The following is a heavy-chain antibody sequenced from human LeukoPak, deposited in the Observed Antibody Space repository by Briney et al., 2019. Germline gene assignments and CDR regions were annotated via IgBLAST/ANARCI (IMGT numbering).Heavy chain of an antibody. CDR2: IRSKANSYAT. V-gene: IGHV3-73*01. J-gene: IGHJ6*03. CDR3: TRFRYDFWSGYYYYMDV. D-gene: IGHD3-3*01. CDR1: GFTFSGSA. Sequence: GSLKLSCAASGFTFSGSAMHWVRQASGKGLEWVGRIRSKANSYATAYAASVKGRFTICRDDLKNTAYLQMNSLNTEDTAVYYCTRFRYDFWSGYYYYMDVWGKGTTVTVSS.